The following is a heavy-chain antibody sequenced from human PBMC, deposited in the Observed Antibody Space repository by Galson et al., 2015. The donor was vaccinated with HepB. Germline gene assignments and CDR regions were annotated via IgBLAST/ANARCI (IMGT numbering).Heavy chain of an antibody. Sequence: QSGAEVKKPGESLKISCKGSGYSFTSYWIGWVRQMPGKGLEWMGIIYPGDSDTRYSPSFQGQVTISADKSISTAYLQWSSLKASDTAMYYCARLTPPSSYCSSTSCYGAVAMGYDAFDIWGQGTMVTVSS. CDR1: GYSFTSYW. CDR2: IYPGDSDT. V-gene: IGHV5-51*01. D-gene: IGHD2-2*01. J-gene: IGHJ3*02. CDR3: ARLTPPSSYCSSTSCYGAVAMGYDAFDI.